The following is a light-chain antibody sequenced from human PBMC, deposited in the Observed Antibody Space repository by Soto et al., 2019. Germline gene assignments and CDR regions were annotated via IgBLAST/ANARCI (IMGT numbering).Light chain of an antibody. CDR1: QTVTSNY. J-gene: IGKJ1*01. CDR2: GAS. Sequence: EIMLTQSPGTLSLSPGERVTLSCRASQTVTSNYLAWYQQRPGQAPRLLIYGASSRATGVPERFSGGGSGTDFTLTISRLEPEDCAFYFCQQYGNTPWTFGQGATLEIK. CDR3: QQYGNTPWT. V-gene: IGKV3-20*01.